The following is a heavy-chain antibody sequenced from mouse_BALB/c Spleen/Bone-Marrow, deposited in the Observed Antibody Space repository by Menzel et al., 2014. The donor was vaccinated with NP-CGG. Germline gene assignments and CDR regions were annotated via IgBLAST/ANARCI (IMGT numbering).Heavy chain of an antibody. CDR1: GFAFSRYW. J-gene: IGHJ2*01. CDR3: ARLDYYGYLNY. D-gene: IGHD1-1*01. V-gene: IGHV4-1*02. CDR2: INPDSSTI. Sequence: EVKLVESGGGLVQPGGSLKLSCAASGFAFSRYWMSWVRQAPGKGLEWIGEINPDSSTINYTPSLKDKFIISRDNAKNMLYLRLNKVRAEDTALYYCARLDYYGYLNYWGQGTTLTVSS.